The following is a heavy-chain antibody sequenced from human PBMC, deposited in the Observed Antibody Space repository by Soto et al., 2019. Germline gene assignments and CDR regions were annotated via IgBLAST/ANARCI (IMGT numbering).Heavy chain of an antibody. CDR3: ARGGRYRYAMDV. CDR1: GGSLSPYY. CDR2: IYHSGTT. Sequence: QVQLQESGPGLVKPSETLSLTCTVSGGSLSPYYWSWIRQPPGKGLEWIGYIYHSGTTNYNPSLESRVSIAGDTSKNHFSLKLSSVTAADTAVYYCARGGRYRYAMDVWGQGTTVSVSS. J-gene: IGHJ6*02. D-gene: IGHD1-1*01. V-gene: IGHV4-59*01.